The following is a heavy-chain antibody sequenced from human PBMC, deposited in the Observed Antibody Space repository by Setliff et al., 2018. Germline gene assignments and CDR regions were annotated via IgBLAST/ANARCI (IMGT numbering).Heavy chain of an antibody. D-gene: IGHD6-25*01. Sequence: KTGGSLRLSCAASTFTLGTYSMHWVRQAPGKGLAWVSSISPYSDYIYYADSVKGRFTISRDNAKNSLYLQMNSLGAEDTAVYFCARSPANGGHDAFDVWGQGTMVTVSS. J-gene: IGHJ3*01. CDR1: TFTLGTYS. CDR2: ISPYSDYI. V-gene: IGHV3-21*06. CDR3: ARSPANGGHDAFDV.